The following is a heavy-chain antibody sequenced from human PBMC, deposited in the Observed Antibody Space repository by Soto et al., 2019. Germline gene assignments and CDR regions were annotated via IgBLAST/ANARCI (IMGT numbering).Heavy chain of an antibody. Sequence: PXETLSLTCTVSGGSISSSSYYWGWIRQPPGKGLEWIGSIYYSGSTYYNPSLKSRVTISVDTSKNQFSLKLSSVTAADTAVYYCARLRGLTTVITNWYFDLWGRGTLVTVSS. V-gene: IGHV4-39*01. CDR1: GGSISSSSYY. CDR3: ARLRGLTTVITNWYFDL. D-gene: IGHD4-17*01. CDR2: IYYSGST. J-gene: IGHJ2*01.